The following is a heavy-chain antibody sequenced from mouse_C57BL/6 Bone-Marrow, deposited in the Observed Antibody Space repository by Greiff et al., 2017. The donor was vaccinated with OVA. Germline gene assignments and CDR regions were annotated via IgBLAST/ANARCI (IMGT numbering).Heavy chain of an antibody. CDR1: GFSLSTSGMG. CDR2: IYWDDDK. D-gene: IGHD2-2*01. Sequence: QVTLKESGPGILQSSQTLSLTCSFSGFSLSTSGMGVSWIRQPSGKGLEWLAHIYWDDDKRYNPSLKSRLTISKDTSRNQVFLKITSVDTADTATYYCAREEIYYGYDGYFDVWGTGTTVTVSS. J-gene: IGHJ1*03. CDR3: AREEIYYGYDGYFDV. V-gene: IGHV8-12*01.